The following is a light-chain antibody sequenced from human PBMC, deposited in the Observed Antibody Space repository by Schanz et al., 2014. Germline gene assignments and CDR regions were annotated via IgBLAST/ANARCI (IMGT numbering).Light chain of an antibody. Sequence: QSALTQPASVSGSPGQSITISCTGTSSDVGSYNLVSWYQQHPGKAPKLIIYGVTNRPSGVPARFSGSKSGNTASLTISGLQAEDESDYYCSSFTSSSTWVFGGGTKLT. J-gene: IGLJ3*02. CDR2: GVT. CDR1: SSDVGSYNL. V-gene: IGLV2-14*02. CDR3: SSFTSSSTWV.